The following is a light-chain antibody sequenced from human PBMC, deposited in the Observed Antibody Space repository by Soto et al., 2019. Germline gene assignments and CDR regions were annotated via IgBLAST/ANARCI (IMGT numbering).Light chain of an antibody. CDR1: QSVSSY. V-gene: IGKV3-15*01. CDR3: QQYNNWPPIT. Sequence: EIVMTQCPAXXXVXXGXRXTLSCSASQSVSSYLAWYQQKPGQAPRLLIHDASTRATGIPARFSGSGSGTEFTLTISSLQSEDFAVYYCQQYNNWPPITFGQGTRLEI. CDR2: DAS. J-gene: IGKJ5*01.